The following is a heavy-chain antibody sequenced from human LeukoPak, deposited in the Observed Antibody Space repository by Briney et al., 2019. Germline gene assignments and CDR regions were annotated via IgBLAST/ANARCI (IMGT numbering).Heavy chain of an antibody. CDR3: ARVDYGDYAGEDY. Sequence: PGGSLRLSCAASGFTFSIYSMNWVRQAPGRGLEWLSYIGSSGTTTYYADSVKGRFTISRDNAKNSLYLQMNSLRAEDTAVYYCARVDYGDYAGEDYWGQGTLVTVSS. J-gene: IGHJ4*02. CDR2: IGSSGTTT. V-gene: IGHV3-48*04. D-gene: IGHD4-17*01. CDR1: GFTFSIYS.